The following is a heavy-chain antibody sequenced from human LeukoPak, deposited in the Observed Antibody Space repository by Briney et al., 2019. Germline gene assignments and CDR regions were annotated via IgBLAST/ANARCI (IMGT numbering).Heavy chain of an antibody. Sequence: ASVKVSCKASGYTFTSYGISWVRQAPGQGLEWMGWISAYNGNTNYAQKLQGRVTMTTDTSTSTPYMELRSLISDDTAVYYCARDRAAAGIVGGRYFDYWGQGTLVTVSS. J-gene: IGHJ4*02. CDR2: ISAYNGNT. V-gene: IGHV1-18*01. CDR3: ARDRAAAGIVGGRYFDY. CDR1: GYTFTSYG. D-gene: IGHD6-13*01.